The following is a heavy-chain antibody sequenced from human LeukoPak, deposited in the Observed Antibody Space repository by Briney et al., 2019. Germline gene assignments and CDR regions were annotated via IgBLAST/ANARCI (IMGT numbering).Heavy chain of an antibody. CDR1: GGSISSYY. CDR3: ARETYYDFWSGYCIFDY. CDR2: IYTSGST. D-gene: IGHD3-3*01. V-gene: IGHV4-4*08. J-gene: IGHJ4*02. Sequence: PSETLSLTCTVSGGSISSYYWSWIRQPPGKGLEWIGRIYTSGSTNYNPSLKSRVTISVDTSKNQFSLKLSSVTAADTAVYYCARETYYDFWSGYCIFDYWGQGTLVTVSS.